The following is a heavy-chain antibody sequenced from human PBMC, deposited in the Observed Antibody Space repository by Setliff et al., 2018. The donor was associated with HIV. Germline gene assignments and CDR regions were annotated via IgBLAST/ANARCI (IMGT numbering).Heavy chain of an antibody. D-gene: IGHD1-1*01. V-gene: IGHV5-51*01. Sequence: PGESLKISCRGSGYSFTNSWIGWVRQTPGKGLEWMWIIHPSDSDSRYSPSFQGQVTISADKSISTAYLQWSSLKPSDTAMYYCAREIRTIEGGALDIWGQGTLVTVSS. CDR1: GYSFTNSW. J-gene: IGHJ3*02. CDR2: IHPSDSDS. CDR3: AREIRTIEGGALDI.